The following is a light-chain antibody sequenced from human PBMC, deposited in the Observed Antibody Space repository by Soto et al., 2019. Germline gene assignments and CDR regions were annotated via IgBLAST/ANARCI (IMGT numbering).Light chain of an antibody. Sequence: EIGLTQSPPTLSLSPGERATLSCRASQSVSSYLAWYQQKPGRAPRLLIYGASNRATGIPDRFSGSGSGTDFTLTISRLEPEDFAVYYCQQYGSSGTFGQGTKVDIK. J-gene: IGKJ1*01. V-gene: IGKV3-20*01. CDR3: QQYGSSGT. CDR1: QSVSSY. CDR2: GAS.